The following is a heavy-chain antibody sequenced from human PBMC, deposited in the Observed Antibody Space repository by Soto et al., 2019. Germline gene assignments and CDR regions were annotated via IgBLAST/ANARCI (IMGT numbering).Heavy chain of an antibody. CDR2: IYYSGST. Sequence: QVQLQESGPGLVKPSQTLSLTCTVSGGSISSGSYFWSWIRQHPGKGLEWIAYIYYSGSTYYNPSLKSRLIRSVDTSKNHFSLKLSSVTAADTAVYYCARGDYIWGSPKRGFDCWGQGTLVTVSS. V-gene: IGHV4-31*03. D-gene: IGHD3-16*01. CDR1: GGSISSGSYF. CDR3: ARGDYIWGSPKRGFDC. J-gene: IGHJ4*02.